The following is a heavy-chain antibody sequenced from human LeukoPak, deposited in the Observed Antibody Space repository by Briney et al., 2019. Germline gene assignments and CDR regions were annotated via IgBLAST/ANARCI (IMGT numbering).Heavy chain of an antibody. Sequence: SETLSLTCTVSGGSISSYYWSWIRQPPGKGLEWIGYIYYSGSTNYNPSLESRVTISVDTSKKQFSLKLRSVTAADTAVYYCARDLRQERERSDAFDIWGQGTMVTVSS. J-gene: IGHJ3*02. CDR2: IYYSGST. CDR1: GGSISSYY. V-gene: IGHV4-59*01. D-gene: IGHD1-26*01. CDR3: ARDLRQERERSDAFDI.